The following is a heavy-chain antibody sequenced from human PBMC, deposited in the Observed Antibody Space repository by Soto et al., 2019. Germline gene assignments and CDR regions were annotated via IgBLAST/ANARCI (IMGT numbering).Heavy chain of an antibody. J-gene: IGHJ4*02. CDR1: GFTFSSYA. V-gene: IGHV3-23*01. CDR3: AKDGGVCTNGVCYSATHGWQWLVLPPGHFDY. Sequence: GGSLRLSCAASGFTFSSYAMSWVRQAPGKGLEWVSAISGSGGSTYYADSVKGRFTISRDNSKNTLYLQMNSLRAEDTAVYYCAKDGGVCTNGVCYSATHGWQWLVLPPGHFDYWGQGTLVTVSS. CDR2: ISGSGGST. D-gene: IGHD2-8*01.